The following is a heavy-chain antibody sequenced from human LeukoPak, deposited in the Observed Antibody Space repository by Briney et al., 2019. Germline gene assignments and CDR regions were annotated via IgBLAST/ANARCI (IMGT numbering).Heavy chain of an antibody. D-gene: IGHD3-3*01. CDR3: ASYDFWSGYFFDY. J-gene: IGHJ4*02. CDR2: IYTSGST. Sequence: SETLSLTCTVSGGSISSYYWSWIRQPPGKGLEWIGYIYTSGSTNYNPSLESRVTISVDTSKNQFSLKLSSVTAADTAVYYCASYDFWSGYFFDYWGQGTLVTVSS. V-gene: IGHV4-4*09. CDR1: GGSISSYY.